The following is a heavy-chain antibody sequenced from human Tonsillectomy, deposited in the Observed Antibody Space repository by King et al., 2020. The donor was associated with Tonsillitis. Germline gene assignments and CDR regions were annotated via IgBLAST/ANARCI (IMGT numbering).Heavy chain of an antibody. CDR3: ARHLASYGDVLDP. J-gene: IGHJ5*02. CDR2: MSYIDVT. Sequence: VQLQESGPGLVKPSETLSLTCSVSGGSISSYYWSWFRQPPGKGPEWIGYMSYIDVTDYNPSLESRDTISADTSKNQFSLKLTSVPAADTAVYYCARHLASYGDVLDPWGQGTLVTVSS. V-gene: IGHV4-59*08. CDR1: GGSISSYY. D-gene: IGHD4-17*01.